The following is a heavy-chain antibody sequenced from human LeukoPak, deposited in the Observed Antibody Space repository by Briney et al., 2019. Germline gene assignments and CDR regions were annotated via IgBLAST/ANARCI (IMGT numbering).Heavy chain of an antibody. CDR1: GYTFTSYG. J-gene: IGHJ4*02. CDR3: ATDIAVAGTYYFDY. CDR2: ISAYNGHT. V-gene: IGHV1-18*01. D-gene: IGHD6-19*01. Sequence: ASVKVSCKASGYTFTSYGISWVRQAPGQGLEWMGWISAYNGHTNYAQKLQGRVTMTTDTSTSTAYMELRSLRSDDTAVYYCATDIAVAGTYYFDYWGQGTLVTVSS.